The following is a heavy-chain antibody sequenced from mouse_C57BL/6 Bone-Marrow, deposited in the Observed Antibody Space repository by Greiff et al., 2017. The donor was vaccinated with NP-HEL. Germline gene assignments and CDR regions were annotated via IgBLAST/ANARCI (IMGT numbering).Heavy chain of an antibody. D-gene: IGHD5-2*01. CDR2: ISSGSSTI. J-gene: IGHJ3*01. CDR3: ARDEYAAWFAY. V-gene: IGHV5-17*01. CDR1: GFTFSDYG. Sequence: DVKLQESGGGLVKPGGSLKLSCAASGFTFSDYGMHWVRQAPEKGLEWVAYISSGSSTIYYADTVKGRFTISRDNAKNTLFLQMTSLRSEDTAMYYCARDEYAAWFAYWGQGTLVTVSA.